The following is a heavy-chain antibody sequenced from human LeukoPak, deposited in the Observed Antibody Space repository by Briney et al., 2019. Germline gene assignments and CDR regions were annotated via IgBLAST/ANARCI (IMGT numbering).Heavy chain of an antibody. V-gene: IGHV3-30*02. CDR3: AKDATGYSYSYPYYFDY. D-gene: IGHD5-18*01. CDR1: GFTFSSYG. CDR2: IRYDGSNQ. J-gene: IGHJ4*02. Sequence: PGRSLRLSCAASGFTFSSYGIHWVRQAPGKGLGWVAFIRYDGSNQYYADSVKGRSTISRDNSKNTLYLQVNTLRAEDTAVYYCAKDATGYSYSYPYYFDYWGQGTLVTVSS.